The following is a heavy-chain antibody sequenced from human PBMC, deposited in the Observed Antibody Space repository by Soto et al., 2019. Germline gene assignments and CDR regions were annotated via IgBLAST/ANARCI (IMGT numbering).Heavy chain of an antibody. V-gene: IGHV3-7*02. CDR1: GFSFSRYW. Sequence: PGGSLRLSCAASGFSFSRYWMSWVRQAPGKGLEWVANIKEDGSETYYEDAVKGRFSISRDNAKNTLYLQMNSLRAEDTAVYYCARGNYGGNAFDIWGQGTMVTVSS. D-gene: IGHD4-17*01. CDR2: IKEDGSET. CDR3: ARGNYGGNAFDI. J-gene: IGHJ3*02.